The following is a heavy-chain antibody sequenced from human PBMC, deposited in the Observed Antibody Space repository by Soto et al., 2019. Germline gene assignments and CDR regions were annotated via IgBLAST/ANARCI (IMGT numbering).Heavy chain of an antibody. J-gene: IGHJ4*02. CDR2: IYYSGST. Sequence: QVQLQESGPGLVKPSETLSLTCTVSGGSISSYYWSWIRQPPGKGLEWIWYIYYSGSTNYHPTLKRRFTIAVDTSKNRFSVKLSSVTAADTAVYYCARRYGYSFDDWGQGTLVTVSS. V-gene: IGHV4-59*08. CDR3: ARRYGYSFDD. D-gene: IGHD1-1*01. CDR1: GGSISSYY.